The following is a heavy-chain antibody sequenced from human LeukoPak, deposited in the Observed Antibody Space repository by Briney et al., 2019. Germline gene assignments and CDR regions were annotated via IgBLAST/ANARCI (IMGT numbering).Heavy chain of an antibody. J-gene: IGHJ4*02. D-gene: IGHD2-15*01. CDR2: IHHSGST. CDR3: ARDCSGGSCYKGSFDY. V-gene: IGHV4-34*01. Sequence: SATLSLTCAVYGGSFSGYYWSWIRQPPGKGLEWVGEIHHSGSTNYNPPLKSRVTISVDTSKNQFSLKLSSVTAADTAVYYCARDCSGGSCYKGSFDYWGQGTLVTVSS. CDR1: GGSFSGYY.